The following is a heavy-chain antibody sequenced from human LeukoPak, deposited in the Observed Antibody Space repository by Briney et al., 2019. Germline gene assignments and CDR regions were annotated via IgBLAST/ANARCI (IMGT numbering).Heavy chain of an antibody. CDR1: GFTVSSYW. CDR3: ARAAHGDYAYDS. V-gene: IGHV3-7*01. Sequence: GGSLRLSCAASGFTVSSYWMTWVRQAPGKGLEWVANIKQDGSENYNVDSVKGRFTISRDNSKSSLYLQMNSLRAEDTAVYYCARAAHGDYAYDSWGQGTLVTVSS. CDR2: IKQDGSEN. J-gene: IGHJ4*02. D-gene: IGHD4-17*01.